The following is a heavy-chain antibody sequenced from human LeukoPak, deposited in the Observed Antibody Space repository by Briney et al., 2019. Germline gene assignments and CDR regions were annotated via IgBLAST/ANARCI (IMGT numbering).Heavy chain of an antibody. D-gene: IGHD3-10*01. CDR2: IKPDGTEI. V-gene: IGHV3-7*01. J-gene: IGHJ4*02. Sequence: GGSLRLSCAASGFTFNNYWMTWFRQAPGKGLEWVANIKPDGTEIYYVDSVRGRFIVSRDNAENSLYLQMNSLRVEDTAVYYCARTPDGADYWGQETLVTVSS. CDR3: ARTPDGADY. CDR1: GFTFNNYW.